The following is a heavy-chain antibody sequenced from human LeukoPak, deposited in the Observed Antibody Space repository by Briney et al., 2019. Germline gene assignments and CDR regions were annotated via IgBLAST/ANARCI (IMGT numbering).Heavy chain of an antibody. CDR3: ARASWLFDATTFDY. Sequence: GGSLRLSCAASGFTFSSYSMNWVRQAPGKGLEWVSYISSSSSTIYYADSVKGRFTISRDNAKNSLYLQMNSLRAEDTAVYYCARASWLFDATTFDYWGQGTLVTVSS. J-gene: IGHJ4*02. CDR2: ISSSSSTI. CDR1: GFTFSSYS. D-gene: IGHD5-24*01. V-gene: IGHV3-48*04.